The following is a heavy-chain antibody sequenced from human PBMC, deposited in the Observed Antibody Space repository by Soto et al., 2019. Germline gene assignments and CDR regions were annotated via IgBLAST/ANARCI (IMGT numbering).Heavy chain of an antibody. J-gene: IGHJ2*01. Sequence: QVQLQESGPGLVKPSETLSLTCTVSGGSISSYYWSWIRQPPGKGLEWIGYIYYSGSTNSNPSLKSRVTISVDTSKNQLALKLSSVTAADTAVYYCARVSTRIAARFWYFDLWGRGTLVTVSS. CDR1: GGSISSYY. CDR3: ARVSTRIAARFWYFDL. CDR2: IYYSGST. D-gene: IGHD6-6*01. V-gene: IGHV4-59*01.